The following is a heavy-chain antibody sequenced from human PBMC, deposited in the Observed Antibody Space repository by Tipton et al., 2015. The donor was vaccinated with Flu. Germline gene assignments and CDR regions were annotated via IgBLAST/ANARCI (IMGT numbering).Heavy chain of an antibody. Sequence: QLVQSGAEVKSPGASVKVSCKASGYMFTNYYMHWVRQAPGQGLEWMGIINTSGGGSSAGSTAYAQTFQGRLTMTTDTSTSTAFMELTSLRSDDTAIYYCARDMPQGVVVIPPAKRFDFWGQGTLVTVSS. CDR2: INTSGGGS. J-gene: IGHJ4*02. D-gene: IGHD2-2*01. CDR3: ARDMPQGVVVIPPAKRFDF. CDR1: GYMFTNYY. V-gene: IGHV1-46*01.